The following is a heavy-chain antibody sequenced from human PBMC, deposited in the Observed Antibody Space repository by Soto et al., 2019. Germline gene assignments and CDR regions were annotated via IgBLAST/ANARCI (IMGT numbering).Heavy chain of an antibody. CDR2: ISYDGTFK. D-gene: IGHD1-26*01. CDR3: ARDVNPPNGTYWVA. V-gene: IGHV3-30*03. CDR1: GFSFSNYP. Sequence: QVQLVESGGGVVQPGTSLRLSCAASGFSFSNYPMHWVRQAPGKGLEWVAVISYDGTFKYYGDSVKGRFTISRDNSLNTLFLQMSSLRPEDTAVYYCARDVNPPNGTYWVAWGQGAMVTVSS. J-gene: IGHJ3*01.